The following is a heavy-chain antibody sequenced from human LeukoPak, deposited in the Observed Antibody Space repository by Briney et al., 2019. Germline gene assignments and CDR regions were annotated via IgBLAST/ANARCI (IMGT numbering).Heavy chain of an antibody. V-gene: IGHV4-30-4*01. J-gene: IGHJ4*02. CDR3: ARIYMVRGVSYYYFDY. D-gene: IGHD3-10*01. CDR2: IHYSGST. CDR1: GGSIISDDYY. Sequence: PSETLSLTCTVSGGSIISDDYYWSWIRQPPGKGLEWIGYIHYSGSTYKNPSFKSRVSISVDTSKNHFSLELDSVTAADTAVYYCARIYMVRGVSYYYFDYWGQGTLVTVSS.